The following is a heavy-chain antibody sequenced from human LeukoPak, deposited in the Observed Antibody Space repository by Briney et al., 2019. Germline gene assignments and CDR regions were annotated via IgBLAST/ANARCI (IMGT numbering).Heavy chain of an antibody. CDR2: ISGSGGST. D-gene: IGHD3-22*01. V-gene: IGHV3-23*01. CDR1: GFTFSRYG. Sequence: GGSLRLSCAASGFTFSRYGMSWVRQAPGKGLEGVSAISGSGGSTYYADSVKGRFTISRDNSKNTLYLQMNSLRAEDTAVYYCAKEGYYDSSGYYPFDYWGQGTLVTVSS. CDR3: AKEGYYDSSGYYPFDY. J-gene: IGHJ4*02.